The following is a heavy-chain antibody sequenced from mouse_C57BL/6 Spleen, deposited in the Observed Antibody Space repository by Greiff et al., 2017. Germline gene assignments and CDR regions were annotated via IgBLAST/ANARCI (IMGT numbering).Heavy chain of an antibody. V-gene: IGHV1-50*01. CDR2: IDPSDSYT. Sequence: QVQLQQPGAELVKPGASVKLSCKASGYTFTSYWMQWVKQRPGQGLEWIGEIDPSDSYTNYDQKFKGMATLTVDTSSSTAYMQLSSLTSEDSTVYYCARDYYDYWFAYWGQGTLVTVSA. J-gene: IGHJ3*01. CDR3: ARDYYDYWFAY. CDR1: GYTFTSYW. D-gene: IGHD2-4*01.